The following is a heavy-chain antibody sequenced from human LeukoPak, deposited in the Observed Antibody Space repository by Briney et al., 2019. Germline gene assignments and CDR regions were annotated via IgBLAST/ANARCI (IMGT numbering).Heavy chain of an antibody. CDR3: SRGLSDVY. Sequence: SETLSLTCGVYGGSFSGYYWTWIRQPPGKGLEWIGEINHSGITNYNPSLKSRVTISVDTSKSQFSLKLNSVTAADTAVYYCSRGLSDVYWGQGTLVTVSS. J-gene: IGHJ4*02. CDR2: INHSGIT. V-gene: IGHV4-34*01. CDR1: GGSFSGYY.